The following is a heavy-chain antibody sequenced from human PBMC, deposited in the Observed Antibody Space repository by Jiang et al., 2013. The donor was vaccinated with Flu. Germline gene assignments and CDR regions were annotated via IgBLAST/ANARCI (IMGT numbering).Heavy chain of an antibody. V-gene: IGHV1-69*06. CDR1: GGTFTTSA. CDR3: ARGPDSSTYYYFY. CDR2: IIPIFDTA. J-gene: IGHJ4*02. D-gene: IGHD3-22*01. Sequence: AEVKKPGSSVKVSCKASGGTFTTSAISWVRQAPGQGLEWMGGIIPIFDTANYAQKFQGRVTITADKSTRTAYMDLRSLTSEDTAVYYCARGPDSSTYYYFYWGQGTLVTVSS.